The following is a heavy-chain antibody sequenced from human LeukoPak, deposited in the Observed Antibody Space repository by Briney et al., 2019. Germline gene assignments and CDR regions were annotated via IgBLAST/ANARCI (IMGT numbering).Heavy chain of an antibody. CDR1: GGSFSGYY. CDR3: ARGILSKYFQH. CDR2: IYYSGST. D-gene: IGHD1-14*01. V-gene: IGHV4-59*01. J-gene: IGHJ1*01. Sequence: SETLSLTCAVYGGSFSGYYWSWIRQPPGKGLEWIGYIYYSGSTNYNPSLKSRVTISVDTSKNQFSLKLSSVTAADTAVYYCARGILSKYFQHWGQGTLVTVSS.